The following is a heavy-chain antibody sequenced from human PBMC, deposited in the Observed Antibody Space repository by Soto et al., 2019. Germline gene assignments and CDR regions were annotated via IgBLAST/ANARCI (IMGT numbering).Heavy chain of an antibody. D-gene: IGHD3-16*01. CDR3: ARLGGWSVDY. CDR2: IYYSGST. V-gene: IGHV4-59*08. CDR1: GGSISSYY. Sequence: QVQLQESGPGLVKPSETLSLTCTVSGGSISSYYWSWIRQPPGKGLEWIGYIYYSGSTNYNPSLKSRVTMSVDTSKNQFSLKLSSVTAADTAVYYCARLGGWSVDYWGQGTLVTVSS. J-gene: IGHJ4*02.